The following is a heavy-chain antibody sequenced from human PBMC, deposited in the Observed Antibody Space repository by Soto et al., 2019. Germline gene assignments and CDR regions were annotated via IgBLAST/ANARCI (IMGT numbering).Heavy chain of an antibody. V-gene: IGHV4-31*03. CDR1: GGSISSGTYH. CDR3: AREMNYYDTSGDSYFDY. CDR2: IYYSGST. D-gene: IGHD3-22*01. Sequence: SETLSLTCTVSGGSISSGTYHWILIRHHPGKGLEWIGYIYYSGSTYYNPSLKSRLTISVDTSKNQFSLRLSSVTAADTAVYYCAREMNYYDTSGDSYFDYWGQGTLVTVSS. J-gene: IGHJ4*02.